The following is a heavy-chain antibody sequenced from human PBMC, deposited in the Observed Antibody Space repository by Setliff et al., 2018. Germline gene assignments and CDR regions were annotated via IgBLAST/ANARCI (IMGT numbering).Heavy chain of an antibody. CDR3: ARDGKQYYYDSTGYYRNWFDP. D-gene: IGHD3-22*01. CDR2: ISYDGSHD. Sequence: SCKASGDTFSTYALSWVRQAPGQGPEWLAVISYDGSHDYYADSVRGRFTISRDNSNNTLYMQMSSLRAEDTAIYSCARDGKQYYYDSTGYYRNWFDPWGQGTLVTVSS. V-gene: IGHV3-30-3*01. J-gene: IGHJ5*02. CDR1: GDTFSTYA.